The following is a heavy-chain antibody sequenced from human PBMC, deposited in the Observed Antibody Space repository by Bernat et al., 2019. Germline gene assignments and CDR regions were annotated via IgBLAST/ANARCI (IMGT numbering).Heavy chain of an antibody. Sequence: QMQLVESGGGVVQPGRSLRLSCAASGFTFSSHVMHWARQAPGKGLAWVAAISYDGSKKYYADSAKGRFTISRDNSKNTLYVQMNSLRAEDTAVYYCARDGIDCSSTSCYSERSGAFDIWGQGTVVTVSS. J-gene: IGHJ3*02. V-gene: IGHV3-30*03. CDR1: GFTFSSHV. CDR2: ISYDGSKK. D-gene: IGHD2-2*02. CDR3: ARDGIDCSSTSCYSERSGAFDI.